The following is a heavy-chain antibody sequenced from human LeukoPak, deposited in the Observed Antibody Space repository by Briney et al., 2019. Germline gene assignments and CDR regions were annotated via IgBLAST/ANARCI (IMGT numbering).Heavy chain of an antibody. J-gene: IGHJ4*02. D-gene: IGHD5-12*01. CDR1: GGSISSSSYY. CDR3: ARLGDRGYDSGGDY. V-gene: IGHV4-39*01. CDR2: IYYSGST. Sequence: SETLSLTCTVSGGSISSSSYYWGWIRQPPGKGLEWIGSIYYSGSTYYNPSLKSRVTISVDTSKNQFSLKLSSVTAADTAVYYCARLGDRGYDSGGDYWGQETLVTVSS.